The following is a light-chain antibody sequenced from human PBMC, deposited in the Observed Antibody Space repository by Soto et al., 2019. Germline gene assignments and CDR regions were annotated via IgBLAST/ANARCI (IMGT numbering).Light chain of an antibody. CDR2: DAS. CDR3: QQYNSYSGT. V-gene: IGKV1-5*01. Sequence: DMQITQSPSTLSASVLYRVTITCRASQSISSWLAWYQQKPGKAPKLLIYDASSLESGVPSRFSGSGSGTEFTLTISSLQPDDFATYYCQQYNSYSGTFGQGTKVDIK. CDR1: QSISSW. J-gene: IGKJ1*01.